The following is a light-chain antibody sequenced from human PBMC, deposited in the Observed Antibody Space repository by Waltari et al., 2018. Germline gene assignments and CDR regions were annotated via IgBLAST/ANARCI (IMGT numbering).Light chain of an antibody. CDR2: DGY. Sequence: DIQMTQSPSSVSASVGDGVTITCRASQGISSWLAWYQQKPGKAPNLLIYDGYSLQSGVPSRFSGSGSVTVFTLTISSLQPEDFATYYCQQGNSFPITFGQGTRLEIK. CDR1: QGISSW. J-gene: IGKJ5*01. CDR3: QQGNSFPIT. V-gene: IGKV1-12*01.